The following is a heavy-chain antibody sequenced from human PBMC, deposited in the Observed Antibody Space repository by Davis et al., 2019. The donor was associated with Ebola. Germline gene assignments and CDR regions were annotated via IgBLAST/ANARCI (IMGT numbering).Heavy chain of an antibody. CDR2: ISYDGSNK. D-gene: IGHD6-13*01. CDR1: GFTFSSYA. J-gene: IGHJ5*02. V-gene: IGHV3-30-3*01. CDR3: ARAGYSIRQFGDWFDP. Sequence: PGGSLRLSCAASGFTFSSYAMHWVRQAPGKGLEWVAVISYDGSNKYYADSVKGRFTISRDNSKNTLYLQMNSLRAEDTAVYYCARAGYSIRQFGDWFDPWGQGTLVTVSS.